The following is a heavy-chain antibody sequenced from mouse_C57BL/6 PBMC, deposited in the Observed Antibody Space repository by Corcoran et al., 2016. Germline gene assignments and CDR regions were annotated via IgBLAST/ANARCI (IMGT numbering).Heavy chain of an antibody. Sequence: QIQLVQSGPELKKPGETVKISCKASGYTFTTYGMSWVKQAPGKGLKWMGWINTYSGVPTYADDFKGRFAFSLETSASTAYLQINNLKNEDTATYFFARAAYYYGSSVYAMDYWGQGTSVTVSS. J-gene: IGHJ4*01. CDR3: ARAAYYYGSSVYAMDY. CDR2: INTYSGVP. CDR1: GYTFTTYG. D-gene: IGHD1-1*01. V-gene: IGHV9-3*01.